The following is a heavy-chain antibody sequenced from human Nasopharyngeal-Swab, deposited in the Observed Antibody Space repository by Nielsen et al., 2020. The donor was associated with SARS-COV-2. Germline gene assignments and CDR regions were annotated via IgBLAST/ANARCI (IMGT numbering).Heavy chain of an antibody. CDR3: ARALDYDFWSGYWGRGYFDY. Sequence: GSLRLSCTVSGGSISSYYWSWIRQPPGKGLEWIGYIYYSGSTNYNPSLKSRVTISVDTSKNQFSLKLSSVTAADTAVYYCARALDYDFWSGYWGRGYFDYWGQGTLVTVSS. CDR2: IYYSGST. D-gene: IGHD3-3*01. J-gene: IGHJ4*02. V-gene: IGHV4-59*08. CDR1: GGSISSYY.